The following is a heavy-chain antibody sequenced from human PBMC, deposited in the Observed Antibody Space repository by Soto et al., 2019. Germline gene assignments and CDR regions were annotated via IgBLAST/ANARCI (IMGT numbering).Heavy chain of an antibody. V-gene: IGHV4-59*01. CDR3: ASGYSSSWYDY. Sequence: RWIRKKQRKGLEWIGYIYYSGSTNYNPSLKSRVTISVDTSKNQFSLKLSSVTAADTAVYYCASGYSSSWYDYWGQGTLVTVSS. D-gene: IGHD6-13*01. CDR2: IYYSGST. J-gene: IGHJ4*02.